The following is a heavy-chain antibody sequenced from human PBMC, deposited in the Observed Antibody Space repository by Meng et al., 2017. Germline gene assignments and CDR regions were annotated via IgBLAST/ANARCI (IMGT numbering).Heavy chain of an antibody. V-gene: IGHV4-34*01. Sequence: QVQLQQWGGGLLKPSATLSPSCAVYGGSFSGYYWSWIRQPPGKGLEWIGEINHSGSTNYNPSLKSRVTISVDTSKNQFSLKLSSVTAADTAVYYCARVGSFLRDYWGQGTLVTVSS. J-gene: IGHJ4*02. D-gene: IGHD2/OR15-2a*01. CDR2: INHSGST. CDR3: ARVGSFLRDY. CDR1: GGSFSGYY.